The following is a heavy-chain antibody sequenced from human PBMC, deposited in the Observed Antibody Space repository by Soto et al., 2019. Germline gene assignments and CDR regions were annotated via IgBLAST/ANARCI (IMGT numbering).Heavy chain of an antibody. CDR2: INAGNGNT. Sequence: ASVKVSCKASGYTFTSYAMHWVRQAPGQRPEWMGWINAGNGNTKYSQKFQGRVTITRDTSASTAYMERSSLRSEDTAVYYCASYQLHEGVEGFDPWGQGTLVTVSS. J-gene: IGHJ5*02. CDR1: GYTFTSYA. V-gene: IGHV1-3*01. CDR3: ASYQLHEGVEGFDP. D-gene: IGHD2-2*01.